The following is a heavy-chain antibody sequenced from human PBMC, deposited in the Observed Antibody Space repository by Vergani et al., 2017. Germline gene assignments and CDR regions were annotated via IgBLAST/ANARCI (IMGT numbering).Heavy chain of an antibody. J-gene: IGHJ4*02. CDR3: AREERSNTSPFVGD. Sequence: EVHLLESGGGQVEAGGSLRLSCVASGFTFSNSAMSWVRQTSGKGLEWVSAISGHGDRTYYADSVKGRFTISRDNSKNTVYLQMNSLKAEDRATYYCAREERSNTSPFVGDWGQGTPVTV. D-gene: IGHD2/OR15-2a*01. CDR2: ISGHGDRT. V-gene: IGHV3-23*01. CDR1: GFTFSNSA.